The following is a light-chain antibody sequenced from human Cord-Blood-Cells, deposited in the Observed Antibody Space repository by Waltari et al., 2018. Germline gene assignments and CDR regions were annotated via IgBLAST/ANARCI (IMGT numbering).Light chain of an antibody. CDR2: DAS. CDR1: QSVSSY. V-gene: IGKV3-11*01. Sequence: EIVLTQSPATLSLSPGERATLSCRASQSVSSYLAWYQQKPGQAPRLLIYDASNRATGIPARFSGSGSGTDFTLTISSLEPEDFAVYYFQQRSNWPPETFGQGTKVEIK. CDR3: QQRSNWPPET. J-gene: IGKJ1*01.